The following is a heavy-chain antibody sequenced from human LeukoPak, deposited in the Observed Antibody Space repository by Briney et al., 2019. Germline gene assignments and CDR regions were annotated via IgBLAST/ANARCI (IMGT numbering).Heavy chain of an antibody. CDR1: GFTFSSYW. Sequence: SGGSLRLSCAASGFTFSSYWMHWVRQAPGKGLVWVSRINIDGSSTIYADSVKGRFTISRDNVKNTLYLQMKSLRVEDTAVYYCARDLYSFDFWGQGTLVTVSS. CDR2: INIDGSST. V-gene: IGHV3-74*01. D-gene: IGHD2-21*01. J-gene: IGHJ4*02. CDR3: ARDLYSFDF.